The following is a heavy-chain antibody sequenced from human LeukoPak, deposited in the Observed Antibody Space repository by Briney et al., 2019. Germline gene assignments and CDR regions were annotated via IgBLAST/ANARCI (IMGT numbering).Heavy chain of an antibody. J-gene: IGHJ4*02. Sequence: GASVKVSCKASGGTFSSYAISWVRQAPGQGLEWMGGIIPIFGTANYAQKFQGGVTITADKSTSTAYMELSSLRSEDTAAYYCARTRSSSSSWYGQFDYWGQGTLVTVSS. CDR3: ARTRSSSSSWYGQFDY. CDR2: IIPIFGTA. V-gene: IGHV1-69*06. D-gene: IGHD6-13*01. CDR1: GGTFSSYA.